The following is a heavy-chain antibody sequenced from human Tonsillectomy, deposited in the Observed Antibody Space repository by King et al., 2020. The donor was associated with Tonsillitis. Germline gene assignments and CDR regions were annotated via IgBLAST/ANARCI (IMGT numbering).Heavy chain of an antibody. CDR1: GYTFTGYY. CDR2: INPNGGCT. CDR3: ASFLPGEGY. V-gene: IGHV1-2*02. D-gene: IGHD7-27*01. J-gene: IGHJ4*02. Sequence: QLVQSGAEVKKPGASVKVSCKASGYTFTGYYMHLVRQAPGQGLEWMGWINPNGGCTNYEQKVQGRVTMTRDTSISTAYMELSRLRSYDTAVYYCASFLPGEGYWGQGTLVTVSS.